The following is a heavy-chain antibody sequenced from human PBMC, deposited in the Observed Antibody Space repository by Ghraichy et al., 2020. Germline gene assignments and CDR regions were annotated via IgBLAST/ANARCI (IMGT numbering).Heavy chain of an antibody. D-gene: IGHD2-21*02. V-gene: IGHV1-69*13. CDR3: AREVVTRVLSTSYYYGMDV. Sequence: SVKVSCKASGGTFSSYAISWVRQAPGQGLEWMGGIIPIFGTANYVQKFQGRVTLTADESTSTAYMELSSLRSEDSAVYYCAREVVTRVLSTSYYYGMDVWGQGTTVTVSS. CDR2: IIPIFGTA. J-gene: IGHJ6*02. CDR1: GGTFSSYA.